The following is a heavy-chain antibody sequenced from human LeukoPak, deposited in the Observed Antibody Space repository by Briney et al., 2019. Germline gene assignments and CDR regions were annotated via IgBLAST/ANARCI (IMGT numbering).Heavy chain of an antibody. D-gene: IGHD3-22*01. Sequence: PGGSLRLSCAASGFTFSSYEMNWVRQAPGKGLEWVSYISSSGSTIYYADSVKGRSTISRDNAKNSLYLQMNILRAEDTAVYYCSSYKVVVAQADYWGQGTLVTVSS. J-gene: IGHJ4*02. V-gene: IGHV3-48*03. CDR3: SSYKVVVAQADY. CDR2: ISSSGSTI. CDR1: GFTFSSYE.